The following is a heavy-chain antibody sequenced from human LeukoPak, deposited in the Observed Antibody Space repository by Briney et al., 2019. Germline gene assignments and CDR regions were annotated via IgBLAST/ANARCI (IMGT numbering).Heavy chain of an antibody. D-gene: IGHD5-24*01. J-gene: IGHJ4*02. CDR1: GGSISSYY. CDR2: IYYSGST. Sequence: NPSETLSLTCTVSGGSISSYYWSWIRQPPGKGLEWIGYIYYSGSTNYNPSLKSRVTISVDTSKNQFSLKLSSVTAADTAVYYCASAGVEMAYDYWGQGTLVTVSS. V-gene: IGHV4-59*01. CDR3: ASAGVEMAYDY.